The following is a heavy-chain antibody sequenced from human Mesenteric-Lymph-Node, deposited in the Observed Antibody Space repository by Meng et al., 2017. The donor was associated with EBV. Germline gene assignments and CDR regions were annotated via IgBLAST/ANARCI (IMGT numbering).Heavy chain of an antibody. J-gene: IGHJ4*02. CDR3: ARVGAHCGGDCSYQFAY. V-gene: IGHV1-69*01. D-gene: IGHD2-21*02. CDR1: GVTFSSNAFRSYA. Sequence: QLVEAGKELKKPGSPGKVSCKAAGVTFSSNAFRSYAISWVRQSPGQRLEWMGGMIPLLGTANYAQKFQDRVTITADESASTVYMGLSSLRSEEKAVYYCARVGAHCGGDCSYQFAYWGQGTLVTVSS. CDR2: MIPLLGTA.